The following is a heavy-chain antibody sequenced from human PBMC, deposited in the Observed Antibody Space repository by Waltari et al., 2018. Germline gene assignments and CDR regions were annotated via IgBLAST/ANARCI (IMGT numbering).Heavy chain of an antibody. D-gene: IGHD1-26*01. CDR2: MTLERGNT. J-gene: IGHJ4*02. Sequence: QVQLVQSGAEVKKPGASVKVSCKASGYSFTNYDIHWVRLATGQGLEWMGWMTLERGNTGYEQIFQGRVTMTRNTCINTAYMELSSLRSEDTAVYYCTRKEPSTGLVDNWGQGTPVTVSS. CDR1: GYSFTNYD. CDR3: TRKEPSTGLVDN. V-gene: IGHV1-8*02.